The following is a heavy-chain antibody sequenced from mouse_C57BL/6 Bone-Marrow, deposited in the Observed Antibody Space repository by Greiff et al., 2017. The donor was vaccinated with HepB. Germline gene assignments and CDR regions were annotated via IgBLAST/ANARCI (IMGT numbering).Heavy chain of an antibody. D-gene: IGHD1-1*01. J-gene: IGHJ1*03. CDR3: ARRGPTVVAHWYFDV. CDR1: GYTFTSYW. Sequence: VQLQQPGAELVRPGSSVKLSCKASGYTFTSYWMHWVKQRPIQGLEWIGNIDPSDSETHYNQKFKDKATLTVDKSSSTAYMQLSSLTSEDSAVYYCARRGPTVVAHWYFDVWGTGTTVTVSS. V-gene: IGHV1-52*01. CDR2: IDPSDSET.